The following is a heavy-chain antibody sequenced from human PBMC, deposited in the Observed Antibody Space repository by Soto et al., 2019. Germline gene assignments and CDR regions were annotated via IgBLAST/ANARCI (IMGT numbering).Heavy chain of an antibody. J-gene: IGHJ4*02. CDR2: ISPTSEYI. CDR1: GFSFSRHS. V-gene: IGHV3-21*01. CDR3: ARKSYYVDSGFYDY. Sequence: PGGSLRLSCAASGFSFSRHSMNWVRQAPGKGLEWVSSISPTSEYIYHADSVKGRFTISRDNAKNSLYLQMDSLRADDTAVYYCARKSYYVDSGFYDYWGQGALVPVSS. D-gene: IGHD3-22*01.